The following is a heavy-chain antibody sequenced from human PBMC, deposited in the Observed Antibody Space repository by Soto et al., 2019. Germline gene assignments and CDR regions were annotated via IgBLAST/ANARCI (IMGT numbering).Heavy chain of an antibody. CDR1: GYTFTSYA. CDR3: ARSVGAALSDY. V-gene: IGHV1-3*01. Sequence: VQLVQSGAEVKKPGASVKVSCEASGYTFTSYAIHWVRQAPGQRLEWMGWINVGNGNTKYSQKFQGRVTITRDTSASTAYIELSSLRSEDTAVYYCARSVGAALSDYWGQGTLVTVSS. D-gene: IGHD1-26*01. CDR2: INVGNGNT. J-gene: IGHJ4*02.